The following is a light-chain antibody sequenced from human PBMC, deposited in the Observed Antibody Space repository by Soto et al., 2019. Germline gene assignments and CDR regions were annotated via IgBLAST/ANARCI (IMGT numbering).Light chain of an antibody. CDR1: QSVRNN. J-gene: IGKJ1*01. Sequence: EIVMTQSPATLSASPGERATLSCRASQSVRNNLAWYQQKPGQAPRLLIYGASTRATGIPARFSGSGSGTEFTLTISSLQSEDFALYYCQHYNNWPPAWTFGQGTKVDIK. CDR3: QHYNNWPPAWT. CDR2: GAS. V-gene: IGKV3-15*01.